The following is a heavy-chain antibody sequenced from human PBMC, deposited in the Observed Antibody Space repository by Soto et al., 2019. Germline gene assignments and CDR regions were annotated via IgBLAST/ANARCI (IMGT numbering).Heavy chain of an antibody. CDR2: IYWDDDK. CDR1: GLSVSTSGVG. D-gene: IGHD3-9*01. Sequence: QITLKETGTTLVNPTQTLTLTCTFSGLSVSTSGVGVAWIRQPPGKALEWLALIYWDDDKRYSPSLKSRLTITKDTSKNQVVLTMTNMDPVDTARYYCAHRRVVDWAFDYWGQGTLVTVSS. J-gene: IGHJ4*02. V-gene: IGHV2-5*02. CDR3: AHRRVVDWAFDY.